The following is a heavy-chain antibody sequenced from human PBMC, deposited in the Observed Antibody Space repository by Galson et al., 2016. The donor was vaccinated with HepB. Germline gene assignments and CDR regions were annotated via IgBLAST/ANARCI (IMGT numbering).Heavy chain of an antibody. V-gene: IGHV5-51*01. CDR2: VDPTDSET. CDR3: VAGPRSGKWSPLRDA. CDR1: ADIFGIFW. J-gene: IGHJ6*02. D-gene: IGHD1-26*01. Sequence: QSGAEVKKPGESLKISCEGSADIFGIFWIAWVRQMPGKGLEWMGMVDPTDSETRYSPSFQGLVTISVDQSINTAYLPWSSLKTSDTGVYYCVAGPRSGKWSPLRDAWGQGTSVTV.